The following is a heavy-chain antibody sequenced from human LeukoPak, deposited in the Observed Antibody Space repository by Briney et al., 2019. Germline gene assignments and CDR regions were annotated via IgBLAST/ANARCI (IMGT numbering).Heavy chain of an antibody. CDR3: ATSGLVRGGGDY. CDR1: GFTFSSYW. CDR2: IKQDGSEK. D-gene: IGHD3-10*01. Sequence: GGSLRLSCAGSGFTFSSYWMSWVRQAPGKGPEWVANIKQDGSEKYYLDSVKGRFTISRDNAKNSLYLQMNSLRAEDTALYYCATSGLVRGGGDYWGQGTLVTVSS. J-gene: IGHJ4*02. V-gene: IGHV3-7*05.